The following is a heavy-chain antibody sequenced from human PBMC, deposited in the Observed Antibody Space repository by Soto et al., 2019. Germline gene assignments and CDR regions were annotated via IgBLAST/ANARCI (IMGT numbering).Heavy chain of an antibody. Sequence: PGWSLRLSVAASALTFSKYAISWVRQAPGKGLEWVSAISASGASTYFADFVKGRFTISRDNSKNTLYLQMNSLRAEDTAVYYCASHLTAGQLGDLYYWGQGTLVTVS. V-gene: IGHV3-23*01. J-gene: IGHJ4*02. CDR3: ASHLTAGQLGDLYY. D-gene: IGHD6-13*01. CDR2: ISASGAST. CDR1: ALTFSKYA.